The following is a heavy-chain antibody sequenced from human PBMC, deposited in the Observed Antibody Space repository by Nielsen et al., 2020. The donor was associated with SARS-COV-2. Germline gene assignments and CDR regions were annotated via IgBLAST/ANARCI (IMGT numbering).Heavy chain of an antibody. V-gene: IGHV3-33*01. J-gene: IGHJ4*02. CDR2: IWYDGSNK. Sequence: WIRQPPGKGLEWVAVIWYDGSNKYYADSVKGRFTISRDNSKNTLYLQMNSLRAEDTAVYYCARDNSVEYSSSSDGYYFDYWGQGTLVTVSS. D-gene: IGHD6-6*01. CDR3: ARDNSVEYSSSSDGYYFDY.